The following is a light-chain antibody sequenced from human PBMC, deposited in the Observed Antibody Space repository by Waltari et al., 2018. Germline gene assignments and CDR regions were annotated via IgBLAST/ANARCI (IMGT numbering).Light chain of an antibody. CDR2: DVT. CDR3: TSQTGDGVIL. V-gene: IGLV2-14*03. J-gene: IGLJ3*02. CDR1: GSAIDGSDF. Sequence: QSALTQPASVSGSPGQSITLSCSGIGSAIDGSDFLSWYQHQPGKAPQVIIYDVTNRPSGISDRFSASKSANAASLTISGLQPEDEGDYYCTSQTGDGVILFGRGTQVAV.